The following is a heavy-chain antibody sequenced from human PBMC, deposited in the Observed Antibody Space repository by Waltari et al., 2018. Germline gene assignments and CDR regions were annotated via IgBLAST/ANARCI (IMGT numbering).Heavy chain of an antibody. CDR3: AKTDDFWSGPIHY. V-gene: IGHV3-30*02. Sequence: QVQLVESGGGVVQPGGSLRLSCAASGFTFSSYGMHWVRQAPGKGLEWVAFIRYDGSNKYYADSVKGRFTISRDNSKNTLYLQMNSLRAEDTAVYYCAKTDDFWSGPIHYWGQGTLVTVSS. CDR1: GFTFSSYG. J-gene: IGHJ4*02. D-gene: IGHD3-3*01. CDR2: IRYDGSNK.